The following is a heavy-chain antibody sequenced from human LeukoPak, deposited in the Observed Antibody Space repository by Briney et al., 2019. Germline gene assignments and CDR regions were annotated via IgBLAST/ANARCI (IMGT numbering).Heavy chain of an antibody. CDR1: GYTFTSSY. V-gene: IGHV1-69*02. D-gene: IGHD3-10*01. J-gene: IGHJ5*02. CDR2: IIPILGIA. CDR3: AVGTMVRGRGWFDP. Sequence: AVKVSCKASGYTFTSSYIHWVRQAPGQGLEWMGRIIPILGIANYAQKFQGRVTITADKSTSTAYMELSSLRSEDTAVYYCAVGTMVRGRGWFDPWGQGTLVTVSS.